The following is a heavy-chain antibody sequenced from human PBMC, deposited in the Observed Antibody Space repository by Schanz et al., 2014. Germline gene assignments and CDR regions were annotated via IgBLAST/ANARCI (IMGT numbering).Heavy chain of an antibody. CDR2: MYINSGST. J-gene: IGHJ3*01. Sequence: HLVESGGGLIQPGGSLRLSCAASGFTVSDNYMTWVRQAPGKGLEWISSMYINSGSTQYVDSVKGRFIISRDSSKNTLFLQMNSLRAEDTAVYFCARDGGRDGYNLAFDVWGQGTLVTVSS. D-gene: IGHD5-12*01. CDR1: GFTVSDNY. V-gene: IGHV3-53*01. CDR3: ARDGGRDGYNLAFDV.